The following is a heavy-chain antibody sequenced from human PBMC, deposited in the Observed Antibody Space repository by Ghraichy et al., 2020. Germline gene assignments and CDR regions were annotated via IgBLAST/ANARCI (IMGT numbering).Heavy chain of an antibody. CDR2: IKQDGSEK. CDR3: ARATSKDGRKGYCSGGSCYRGGKTNWFDP. J-gene: IGHJ5*02. D-gene: IGHD2-15*01. V-gene: IGHV3-7*04. Sequence: GGSLRLSCAASGFTFSSYWMSWVRQAPGKGLEWVANIKQDGSEKYYVDSVKGRFTISRDNAKNSLYLQMNSLRAEDTAVYYCARATSKDGRKGYCSGGSCYRGGKTNWFDPWGQGTLVTVSS. CDR1: GFTFSSYW.